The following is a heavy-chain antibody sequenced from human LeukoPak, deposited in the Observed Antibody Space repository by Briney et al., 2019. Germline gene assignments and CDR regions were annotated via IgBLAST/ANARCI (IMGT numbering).Heavy chain of an antibody. J-gene: IGHJ4*02. V-gene: IGHV3-48*04. CDR2: ISRDSGAT. CDR3: ARTIAAAGTFDPY. D-gene: IGHD6-13*01. Sequence: PGGSLRLSCAASGFPLSSYSMNWVRQAPGKGLEWLSYISRDSGATYYADSVRGRFSISRDNAKNTLYLQMNSLRAEDTAVYYCARTIAAAGTFDPYWGQGTLVTVSS. CDR1: GFPLSSYS.